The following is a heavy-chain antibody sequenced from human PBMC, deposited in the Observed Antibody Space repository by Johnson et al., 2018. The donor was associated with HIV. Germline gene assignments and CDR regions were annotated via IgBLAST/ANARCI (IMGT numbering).Heavy chain of an antibody. CDR3: AKDTLYSYAFDI. J-gene: IGHJ3*02. V-gene: IGHV3-30*02. Sequence: QMLLVESGGGVVQPGGSLRLSCAASGFTFSSYGMHWVRQAPGKGLEWVAFIRYDGSYKYYADSVKGRFTISRDNSKNTLYLQMNSLSAEDTALYYCAKDTLYSYAFDIWGQGTMVTVSS. CDR1: GFTFSSYG. D-gene: IGHD2-8*01. CDR2: IRYDGSYK.